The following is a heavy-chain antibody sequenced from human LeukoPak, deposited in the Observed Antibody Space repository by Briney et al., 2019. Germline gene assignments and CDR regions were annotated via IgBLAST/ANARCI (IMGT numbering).Heavy chain of an antibody. CDR2: IYYTGFT. J-gene: IGHJ5*02. CDR3: ARDAYGGNSWGWFDP. V-gene: IGHV4-61*01. CDR1: GGSISGSTYY. Sequence: SETLSLTCTVSGGSISGSTYYWSWVRQSPGKGLEWIGYIYYTGFTHYNPSLESRVTISVDTSKYQFSLRLNSVTAADTAVYYCARDAYGGNSWGWFDPWGQGTLVTVSS. D-gene: IGHD4-23*01.